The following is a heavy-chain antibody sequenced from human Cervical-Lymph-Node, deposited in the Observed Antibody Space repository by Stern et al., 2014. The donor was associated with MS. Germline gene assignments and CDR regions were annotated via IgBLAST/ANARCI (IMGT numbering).Heavy chain of an antibody. CDR2: VNTAGST. D-gene: IGHD5-24*01. V-gene: IGHV4-61*02. CDR3: ARDRAIYGMDV. J-gene: IGHJ6*02. CDR1: GGSITSGYYF. Sequence: QVQLQESGPGLVKPSQTLSLTCTASGGSITSGYYFWSWIRQPAGQPLEWIGRVNTAGSTSYNPSLKSRVTMSLDTSPDHFFRNLTPVTAADTAIYYCARDRAIYGMDVWGQGTTVTVSS.